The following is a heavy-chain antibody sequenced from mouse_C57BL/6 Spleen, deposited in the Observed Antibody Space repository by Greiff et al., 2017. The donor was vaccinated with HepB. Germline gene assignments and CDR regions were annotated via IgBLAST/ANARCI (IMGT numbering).Heavy chain of an antibody. D-gene: IGHD3-1*01. CDR2: INPGSSTI. V-gene: IGHV4-1*01. J-gene: IGHJ4*01. Sequence: EVMLVESGGGLVQPGGSLKLSCAASGIDFSRYWMSWVLRAPGKGLEWIGEINPGSSTINYAPSLKDKFIISRDNAKNTLYLQMSKVTSEDTALYYCARGLDYYAMDYWGQGTSVTVSS. CDR1: GIDFSRYW. CDR3: ARGLDYYAMDY.